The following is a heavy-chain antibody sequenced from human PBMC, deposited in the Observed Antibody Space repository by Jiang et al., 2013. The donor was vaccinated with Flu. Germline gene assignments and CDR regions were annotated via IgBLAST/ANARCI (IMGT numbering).Heavy chain of an antibody. D-gene: IGHD6-19*01. J-gene: IGHJ4*02. CDR3: ARVVRAVAGNYFDY. CDR1: GYTFTSYA. Sequence: GAEVKKPGASVKVSCKASGYTFTSYAMHWVRQAPGQRLEWMGWINAGNGNTKYSQKFQGRVTITRDTSASTAYMELSSLRSEDTAVYYCARVVRAVAGNYFDYWGQGTLVTVSS. CDR2: INAGNGNT. V-gene: IGHV1-3*01.